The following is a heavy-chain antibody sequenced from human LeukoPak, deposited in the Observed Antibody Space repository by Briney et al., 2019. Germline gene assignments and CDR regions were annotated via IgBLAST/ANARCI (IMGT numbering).Heavy chain of an antibody. D-gene: IGHD5-12*01. CDR1: GFTFSRYG. CDR2: ISYDGSNK. CDR3: AKGLSGGYDLN. V-gene: IGHV3-30*18. Sequence: GGSLRLSCAASGFTFSRYGMHWVRQAPGKGLEWVAVISYDGSNKYYADSVKGRFTISRDNSKNTLYLQMNSLRAEDTAVYYCAKGLSGGYDLNWGQGTLVTVSS. J-gene: IGHJ4*02.